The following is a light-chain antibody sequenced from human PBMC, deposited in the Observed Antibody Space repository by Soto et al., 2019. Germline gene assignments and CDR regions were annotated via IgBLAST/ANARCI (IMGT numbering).Light chain of an antibody. Sequence: QSVLTQAPSASGTPGQRVTVSCSGSRSNIGSNPVNWYQQLPGTAPKLLIYTNNQRPSGVPDRFSGSKSGTSASLAISGLQYEDDANYYYAAWDDSLNGVVFGGGTKLTVL. J-gene: IGLJ2*01. CDR2: TNN. CDR3: AAWDDSLNGVV. CDR1: RSNIGSNP. V-gene: IGLV1-44*01.